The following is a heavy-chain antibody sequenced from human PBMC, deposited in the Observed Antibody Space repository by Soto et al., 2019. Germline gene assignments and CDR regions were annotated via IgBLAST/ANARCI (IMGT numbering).Heavy chain of an antibody. CDR3: GRVMIGTSRHTDSYY. D-gene: IGHD2-2*01. CDR1: GASISSRDYY. Sequence: SETLSLTCPVSGASISSRDYYWGWIRQTPGKGLEWIGNIDYNGVTYYNPSLKSRVTVSKDTSKNQFSLKVSSVTAADTAIYYCGRVMIGTSRHTDSYYWGQGSQVTVSS. V-gene: IGHV4-39*01. J-gene: IGHJ4*02. CDR2: IDYNGVT.